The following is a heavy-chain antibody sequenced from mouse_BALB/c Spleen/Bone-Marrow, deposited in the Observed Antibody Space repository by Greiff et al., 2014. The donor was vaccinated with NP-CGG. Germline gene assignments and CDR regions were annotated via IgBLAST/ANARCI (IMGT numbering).Heavy chain of an antibody. Sequence: EVKLMESGGALVQPGGSRKLSCAASGFTLSDYGMAWVRQAPGKGPEWVAFISNLAYSIYYTDTVTGRFTISRENAKNTLYLEMSSLRSEDTAMYYCARETTRGAMDYWGQGTSVTVSS. D-gene: IGHD2-1*01. CDR1: GFTLSDYG. CDR3: ARETTRGAMDY. V-gene: IGHV5-15*02. J-gene: IGHJ4*01. CDR2: ISNLAYSI.